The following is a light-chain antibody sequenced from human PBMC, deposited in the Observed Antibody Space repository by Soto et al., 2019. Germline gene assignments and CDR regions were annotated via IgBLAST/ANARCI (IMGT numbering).Light chain of an antibody. V-gene: IGLV2-14*01. CDR2: EVS. CDR1: SSDVGAHNY. Sequence: QSALTQPASVSGSPGQSITISCTGTSSDVGAHNYVSWYQQHPGKAPKLMIYEVSNRPSGVSNRFSGSKSGNTASLTISGLQAEDEGDYYCQSYDSSLSGRVFGGGTKVTVL. J-gene: IGLJ3*02. CDR3: QSYDSSLSGRV.